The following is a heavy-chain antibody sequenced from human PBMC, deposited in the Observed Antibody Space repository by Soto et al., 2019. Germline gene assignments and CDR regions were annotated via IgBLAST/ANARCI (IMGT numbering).Heavy chain of an antibody. CDR1: GYTFTRYY. Sequence: ASVKVSCKASGYTFTRYYVHWVRQAPGQGLEWVGIIIPMVGITNYAQNFQGRVTITTDKSTSTAYMELNSLRSEDTAVYYCAKDTRIMTGFGSDYYGMDVWGQGTKVTVSS. CDR3: AKDTRIMTGFGSDYYGMDV. D-gene: IGHD3-9*01. CDR2: IIPMVGIT. V-gene: IGHV1-46*01. J-gene: IGHJ6*02.